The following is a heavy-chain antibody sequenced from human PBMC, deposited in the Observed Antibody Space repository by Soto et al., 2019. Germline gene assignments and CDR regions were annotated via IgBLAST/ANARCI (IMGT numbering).Heavy chain of an antibody. CDR3: ARAGFVSGWNEFSGMDV. CDR2: IIPILGTA. CDR1: GVTFSTST. D-gene: IGHD6-19*01. Sequence: VQLVQSGAEVRKPGSSVKVSCLVSGVTFSTSTITWVRQAPGQGLEWMGSIIPILGTAKSTQKFQGRVTITADESASVAYMELSSLTSEDTAVYYCARAGFVSGWNEFSGMDVWGQGTTVTFSS. J-gene: IGHJ6*02. V-gene: IGHV1-69*11.